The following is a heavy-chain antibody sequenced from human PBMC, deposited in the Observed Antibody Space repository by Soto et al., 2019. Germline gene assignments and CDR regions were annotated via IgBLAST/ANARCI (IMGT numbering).Heavy chain of an antibody. CDR1: GFTFDDYA. V-gene: IGHV3-9*01. Sequence: EAQLVESGGGLVQPDRSLRLSCAASGFTFDDYAMHRVRQAPGKGLEWVSGISWNGGSKGYADSVKGRFTISRDNSKKSLYLQINSLRGEDTALYYCAKGGYSYGDFYYGMDVWGQGTMVTVSS. CDR3: AKGGYSYGDFYYGMDV. CDR2: ISWNGGSK. J-gene: IGHJ6*02. D-gene: IGHD5-18*01.